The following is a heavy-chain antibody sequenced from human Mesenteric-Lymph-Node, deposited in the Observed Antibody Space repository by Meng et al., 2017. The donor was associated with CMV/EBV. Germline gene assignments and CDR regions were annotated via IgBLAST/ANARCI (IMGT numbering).Heavy chain of an antibody. CDR1: GGTFNNYA. CDR2: VIPMLRIA. D-gene: IGHD6-13*01. Sequence: SVKVSCKASGGTFNNYAISWVRQAPGQGLEWMGGVIPMLRIANYAQKFQGRVTITADKSTSTAYMYLSSLRSEDTAVYYCARVVAAAGTGKNEYGVDVWGQGTTVTVSS. V-gene: IGHV1-69*10. J-gene: IGHJ6*02. CDR3: ARVVAAAGTGKNEYGVDV.